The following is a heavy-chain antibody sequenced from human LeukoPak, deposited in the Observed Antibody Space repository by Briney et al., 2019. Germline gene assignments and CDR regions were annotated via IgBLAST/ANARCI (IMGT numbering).Heavy chain of an antibody. D-gene: IGHD4-17*01. CDR3: ARCPDGDYPSSIDY. Sequence: SETLSLTCTVSGGSISSYYGSWIRQPPGKGLEWIGYIYYSGSTNYNPSLKSRVTISVDTSKNQFSLKLSSVTAADTAVYYCARCPDGDYPSSIDYWGQGTLVTVSS. J-gene: IGHJ4*02. V-gene: IGHV4-59*01. CDR1: GGSISSYY. CDR2: IYYSGST.